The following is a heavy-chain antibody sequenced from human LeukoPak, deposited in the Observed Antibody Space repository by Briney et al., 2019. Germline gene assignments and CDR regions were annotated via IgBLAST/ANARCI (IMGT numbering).Heavy chain of an antibody. J-gene: IGHJ3*02. CDR3: ARARCSSTSCPMWAFDI. D-gene: IGHD2-2*01. V-gene: IGHV4-59*01. CDR1: GGSINSYY. Sequence: SETLSLTCSVSGGSINSYYWSWIRQPPGKGLEWIGYIYYSGSSKYNPSVKSRVTISVDTSKNQLSLKLSSVTAADTAVYYCARARCSSTSCPMWAFDIWGQGTMVTVSS. CDR2: IYYSGSS.